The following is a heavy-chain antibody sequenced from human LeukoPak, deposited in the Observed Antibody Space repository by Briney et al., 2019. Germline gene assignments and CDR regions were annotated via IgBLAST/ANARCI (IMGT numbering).Heavy chain of an antibody. Sequence: ASVKVSCKASGYTFTSYYMHWVRQAPGQGLEWMGIINPSGGSTSYAQEFQGRVTTTRDTSTSTVYMELSSLRSEDTAVYYCARDLGYDFWSGPSDYWGQGTLVTVSS. CDR3: ARDLGYDFWSGPSDY. CDR2: INPSGGST. CDR1: GYTFTSYY. D-gene: IGHD3-3*01. V-gene: IGHV1-46*01. J-gene: IGHJ4*02.